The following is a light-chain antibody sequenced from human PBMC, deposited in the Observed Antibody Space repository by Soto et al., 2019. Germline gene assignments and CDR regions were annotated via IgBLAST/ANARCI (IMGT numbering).Light chain of an antibody. V-gene: IGLV2-14*01. CDR2: DVS. J-gene: IGLJ2*01. Sequence: QSALTKPASVSGSPGQSITISCTGTRRDVGGYNYVSSYQQQPGKAPKLMIYDVSNRPSEVSNRFSGSKSGNTAYLTICGLQAEDEADYYCSAHTSSSTVVFGGGPQLTVL. CDR1: RRDVGGYNY. CDR3: SAHTSSSTVV.